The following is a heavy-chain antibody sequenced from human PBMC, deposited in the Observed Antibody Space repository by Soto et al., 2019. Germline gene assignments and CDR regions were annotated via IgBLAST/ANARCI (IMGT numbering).Heavy chain of an antibody. CDR1: GGSISSYY. Sequence: QVQLQESGPGLVKPSETLSLTCTVSGGSISSYYWSWIRQPPGKGLEWIGYIYYSGSTNYNPSLKSRVTISVDTSKNQFSLKLSSVTAAYTAVYYCARSMVRGVFDYWGQGTLVTVSS. J-gene: IGHJ4*02. D-gene: IGHD3-10*01. CDR3: ARSMVRGVFDY. CDR2: IYYSGST. V-gene: IGHV4-59*01.